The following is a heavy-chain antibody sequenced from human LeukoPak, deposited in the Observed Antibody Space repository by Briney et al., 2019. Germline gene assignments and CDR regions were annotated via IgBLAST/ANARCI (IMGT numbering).Heavy chain of an antibody. CDR2: IYHNGAT. J-gene: IGHJ6*02. V-gene: IGHV4-59*01. CDR3: ARIAATTPGCLDV. D-gene: IGHD4-17*01. Sequence: KPSGTLSLTCTVSGGSISGYYWTWLRQPPREGLEWIGYIYHNGATNYNLSLKSRVTISIDTSKNQFSLKVTSVTAADTAVYYCARIAATTPGCLDVWGQGTTVTVSS. CDR1: GGSISGYY.